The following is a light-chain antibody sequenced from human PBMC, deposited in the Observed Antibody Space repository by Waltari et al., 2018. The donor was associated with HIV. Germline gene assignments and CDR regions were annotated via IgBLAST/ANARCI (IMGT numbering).Light chain of an antibody. CDR2: MNN. CDR3: AAWDDTLTVV. CDR1: SSNIGTNY. V-gene: IGLV1-47*01. J-gene: IGLJ2*01. Sequence: QSVLTQPPSSSGTPGQSVTISCSGTSSNIGTNYVYWYQPVPGTAPKLLIYMNNRRPSGVPGRFSGSKSGTSASLDISGLRSDDDAEYYCAAWDDTLTVVFCGGTNLTVL.